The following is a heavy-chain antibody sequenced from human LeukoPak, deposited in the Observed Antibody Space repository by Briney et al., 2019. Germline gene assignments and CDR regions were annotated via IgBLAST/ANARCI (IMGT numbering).Heavy chain of an antibody. V-gene: IGHV1-8*01. CDR1: GYTFTSYD. Sequence: ASVKVSCKASGYTFTSYDINWVRQATGQGLEWMGWMNPNSGNTGYAQKFQGRVTMTRNTSISTAYMELSSLRSEDTAVYYCARCHYYDSSGYYYGMDVWGQGTTVTVSS. CDR2: MNPNSGNT. J-gene: IGHJ6*02. CDR3: ARCHYYDSSGYYYGMDV. D-gene: IGHD3-22*01.